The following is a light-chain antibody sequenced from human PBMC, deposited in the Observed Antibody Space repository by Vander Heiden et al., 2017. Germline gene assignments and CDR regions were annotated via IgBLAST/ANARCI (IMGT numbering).Light chain of an antibody. Sequence: QSALTQPASVSGSPGQSITISCTGTSSDVGGYNYVSWYQQHPGKAPKLMIYEVSNRPSGASNRFSGSKSGNTASLTISGLQAEDEADYYCSSYTSSSTLLFGGGTKLTAL. J-gene: IGLJ2*01. CDR3: SSYTSSSTLL. CDR1: SSDVGGYNY. CDR2: EVS. V-gene: IGLV2-14*01.